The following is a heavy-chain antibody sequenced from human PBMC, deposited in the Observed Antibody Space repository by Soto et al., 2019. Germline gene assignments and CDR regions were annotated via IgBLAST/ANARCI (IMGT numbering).Heavy chain of an antibody. D-gene: IGHD1-26*01. CDR2: LSNTGRRT. CDR3: ATEMGATQGPFDN. V-gene: IGHV3-23*01. CDR1: VFPFGANA. J-gene: IGHJ4*02. Sequence: EVQVLESGGGLVQPGGSLRLSCVVSVFPFGANAMSWVRQAPGKGLEWVSGLSNTGRRTSYADSVKGRFNISRDNSENTVYQQMNSLRVEDTAVYYCATEMGATQGPFDNWGQGTLVTVSS.